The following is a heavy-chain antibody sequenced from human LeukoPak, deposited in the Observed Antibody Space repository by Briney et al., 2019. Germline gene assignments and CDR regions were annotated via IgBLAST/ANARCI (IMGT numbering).Heavy chain of an antibody. CDR1: GYSISSGYY. CDR2: IYHSGST. D-gene: IGHD1-26*01. V-gene: IGHV4-38-2*02. CDR3: AREGATTAFDY. Sequence: SETLSLTCTVSGYSISSGYYWGWIRQPPGKGLEWIGSIYHSGSTYYNPSLKSRVTISVDTSKNQFSLKLSSVTAADTAVYYCAREGATTAFDYWGQGTLVTVSS. J-gene: IGHJ4*02.